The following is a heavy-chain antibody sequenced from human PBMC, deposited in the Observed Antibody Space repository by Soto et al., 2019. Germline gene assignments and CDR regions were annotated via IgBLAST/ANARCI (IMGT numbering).Heavy chain of an antibody. D-gene: IGHD6-19*01. CDR1: GGSITSNHW. J-gene: IGHJ5*02. CDR3: TRDPMNVGWWFDP. Sequence: LSLTCAVSGGSITSNHWWTWVRQPPGMGLEWIGEIFHSGFTNYNPSLKSRVTISLDTSKNQFSLNLTSVTAADTAVYYCTRDPMNVGWWFDPWGQGTLVTVSS. V-gene: IGHV4-4*02. CDR2: IFHSGFT.